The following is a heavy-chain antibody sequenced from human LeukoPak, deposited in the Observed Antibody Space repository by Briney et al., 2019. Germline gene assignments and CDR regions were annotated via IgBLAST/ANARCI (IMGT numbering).Heavy chain of an antibody. CDR1: GFTFSSFA. Sequence: GGSLRLSCAASGFTFSSFAMSWVRQAPGKGLEWVSGISGSGGTTYYADSVRGRFTISRGNSKNTLYLQMNSLRAEDTAVYYCAKVNPMIVVAIDWGQGTLVTVSS. J-gene: IGHJ4*02. D-gene: IGHD3-22*01. V-gene: IGHV3-23*01. CDR3: AKVNPMIVVAID. CDR2: ISGSGGTT.